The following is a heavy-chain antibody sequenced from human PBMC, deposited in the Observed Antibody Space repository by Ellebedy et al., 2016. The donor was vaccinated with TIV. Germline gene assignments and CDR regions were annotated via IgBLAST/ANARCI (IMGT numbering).Heavy chain of an antibody. CDR1: GGSFNGYF. D-gene: IGHD3-10*01. CDR2: INPSGTA. J-gene: IGHJ4*02. CDR3: ARARGQYLYGSGSYFTH. V-gene: IGHV4-34*01. Sequence: MPSETLSLTCAVNGGSFNGYFWSWIRQSPGKGLEWLGEINPSGTANYNPSLKSRVTVSVDTPEKQFSLRLTSVTAADTAVYYCARARGQYLYGSGSYFTHWGQGEVVTVSS.